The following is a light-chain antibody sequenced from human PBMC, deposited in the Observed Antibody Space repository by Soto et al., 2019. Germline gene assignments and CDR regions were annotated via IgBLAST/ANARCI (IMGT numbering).Light chain of an antibody. CDR1: QSIARY. CDR2: GAV. J-gene: IGKJ1*01. V-gene: IGKV1-39*01. CDR3: QRDYNNIRT. Sequence: DIHMTQSPSSLSASVGYSFTITCRASQSIARYVNWYQQKPGKAPKLLILGAVILQSGVPSRFSGSGSGTDFTLTISSLQPEDFETYYCQRDYNNIRTFGQGTKVDIK.